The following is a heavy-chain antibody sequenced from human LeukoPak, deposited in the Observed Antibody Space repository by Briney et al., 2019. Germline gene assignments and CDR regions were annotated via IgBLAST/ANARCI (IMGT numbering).Heavy chain of an antibody. V-gene: IGHV1-8*02. CDR1: GYTFTGYY. Sequence: ASVKVSCKASGYTFTGYYMHWVRQAPGQGLEWMGWMNPNSGNTGYAQKFQGRVTMTRNTSISTAYMELSSLRSEDTAVYYCARGRVEVIDAFDIWGQGTMVTVSS. CDR3: ARGRVEVIDAFDI. D-gene: IGHD2-15*01. CDR2: MNPNSGNT. J-gene: IGHJ3*02.